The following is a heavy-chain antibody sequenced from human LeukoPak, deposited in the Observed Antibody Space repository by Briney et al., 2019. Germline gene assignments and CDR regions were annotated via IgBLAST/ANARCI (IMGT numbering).Heavy chain of an antibody. CDR1: GGSISSSSYY. CDR2: IYYSGST. CDR3: ARGRPHYFDY. J-gene: IGHJ4*02. V-gene: IGHV4-39*07. Sequence: PSETLSLTCTVSGGSISSSSYYWGWIRQPPGKGLEWIGSIYYSGSTYYNPSLKSRVTISVDTSKNQFSLKLSSVTAADTAVYYCARGRPHYFDYWGQGTLVTVSS.